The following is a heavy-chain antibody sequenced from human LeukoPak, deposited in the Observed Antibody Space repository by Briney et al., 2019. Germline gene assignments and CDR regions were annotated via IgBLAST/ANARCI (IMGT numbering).Heavy chain of an antibody. V-gene: IGHV3-23*01. CDR1: GFTFSSYG. J-gene: IGHJ4*02. CDR2: ISASGGST. Sequence: GGSLRLSCAASGFTFSSYGMSWVRQAPGKGLEWVSAISASGGSTYYADSVKGRFTISRDNSKNTLYLQMNSLRAEDTAVYYCARSVLGIDRTFDSWGQGTLVTVSS. CDR3: ARSVLGIDRTFDS. D-gene: IGHD3-16*01.